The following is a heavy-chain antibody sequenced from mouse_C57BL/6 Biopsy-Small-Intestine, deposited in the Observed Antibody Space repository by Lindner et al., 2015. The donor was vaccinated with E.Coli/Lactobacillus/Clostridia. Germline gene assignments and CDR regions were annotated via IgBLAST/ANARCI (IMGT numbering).Heavy chain of an antibody. V-gene: IGHV1-15*01. CDR1: GYTFTDYE. CDR3: TRAGKGNYFDY. Sequence: VQLQESGAELVRPGASVTLSCKASGYTFTDYEMHWVKQTPVHGLEWIGAIDPETGGTAYNQKFKGKAILTADKSSSTAYMELRSLTSEDSAVYYCTRAGKGNYFDYWGQGTTLTVSS. CDR2: IDPETGGT. J-gene: IGHJ2*01. D-gene: IGHD4-1*01.